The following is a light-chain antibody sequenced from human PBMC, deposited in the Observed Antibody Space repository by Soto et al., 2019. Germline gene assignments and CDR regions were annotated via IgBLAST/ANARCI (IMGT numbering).Light chain of an antibody. J-gene: IGLJ1*01. CDR2: EVS. Sequence: QSALTQPASVSGSPGQSITISCTGTSSDVGGYNYVSWYQQHPGKAPKLMIYEVSNRPSGVSNRFSGSKSGNTASLTLSGLQAEDEAHYYCSSYTSSNTLVYGTGTNLTVL. CDR1: SSDVGGYNY. CDR3: SSYTSSNTLV. V-gene: IGLV2-14*01.